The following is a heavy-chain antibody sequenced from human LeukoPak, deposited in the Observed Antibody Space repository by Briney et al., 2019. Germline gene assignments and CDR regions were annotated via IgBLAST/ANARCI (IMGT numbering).Heavy chain of an antibody. V-gene: IGHV3-53*01. D-gene: IGHD3-10*01. CDR1: GFTVSSDS. CDR3: ARDYFYGSFSWFDP. CDR2: IYSGGST. Sequence: GGSLRLSCTVSGFTVSSDSMSWVRQAPGKGLEWVSFIYSGGSTHYSDSVKGRFTISRDNAKNSLYLQMNSLRAEDTAVYYCARDYFYGSFSWFDPWGQGTLVTVSS. J-gene: IGHJ5*02.